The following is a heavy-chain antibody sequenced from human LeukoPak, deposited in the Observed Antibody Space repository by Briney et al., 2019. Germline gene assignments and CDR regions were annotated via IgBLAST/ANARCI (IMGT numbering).Heavy chain of an antibody. CDR3: AKDPFSGYSYGYGDAFDI. V-gene: IGHV3-23*01. Sequence: PGGSLRLSCAASGFTLSSYAMSWVRQAPGKGLEWVSAISGSGGSTYYADSVKGRFTISRDNSKNTLYLQMNSLRAEDTAVYYCAKDPFSGYSYGYGDAFDIWGQGTMVTVSS. J-gene: IGHJ3*02. CDR2: ISGSGGST. CDR1: GFTLSSYA. D-gene: IGHD5-18*01.